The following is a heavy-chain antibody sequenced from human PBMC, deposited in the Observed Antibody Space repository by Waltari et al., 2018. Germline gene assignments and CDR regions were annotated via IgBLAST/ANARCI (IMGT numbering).Heavy chain of an antibody. Sequence: QVQLQQWGAGLLTPSETLSLTCAVYGGSFSGYYWSWIRQHPGKGLEWIGEINHSGSTNYNPSLKSRVTISVDTSKNQFSLKLSSVTAADTAVYYCARGDQDIVVVVAATTWFDPWGQGTLVTVSS. V-gene: IGHV4-34*01. CDR2: INHSGST. CDR1: GGSFSGYY. D-gene: IGHD2-15*01. J-gene: IGHJ5*02. CDR3: ARGDQDIVVVVAATTWFDP.